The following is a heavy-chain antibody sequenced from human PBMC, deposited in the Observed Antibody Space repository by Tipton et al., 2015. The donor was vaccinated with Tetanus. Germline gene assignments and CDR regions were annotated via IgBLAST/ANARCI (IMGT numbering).Heavy chain of an antibody. V-gene: IGHV1-69*01. CDR3: ARDSSLRPYYFDY. J-gene: IGHJ4*02. Sequence: SCAASGFTFSSYAMSWVRQAPGQGLEWMGGIIPIFGTANYAQKFQGRVTITADESTSTAYMELSSLRSEDTAVYYCARDSSLRPYYFDYWGQGTLVTVSS. CDR1: GFTFSSYA. D-gene: IGHD6-13*01. CDR2: IIPIFGTA.